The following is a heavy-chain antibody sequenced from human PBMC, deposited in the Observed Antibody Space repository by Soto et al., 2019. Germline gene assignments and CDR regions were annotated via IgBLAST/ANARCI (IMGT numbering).Heavy chain of an antibody. CDR1: GFTVSSNF. CDR2: IYSNGNT. J-gene: IGHJ4*02. V-gene: IGHV3-66*01. D-gene: IGHD4-17*01. CDR3: ASRRNPYGAYDY. Sequence: EVQLVVSGGGLVQPGGSLRLSCAASGFTVSSNFMSWVRQAPGKGLEWVSIIYSNGNTYYADSVKGRFTISRDNSKNTRYLQMNSLRVDDTAVYYCASRRNPYGAYDYWGQGTLVTVSS.